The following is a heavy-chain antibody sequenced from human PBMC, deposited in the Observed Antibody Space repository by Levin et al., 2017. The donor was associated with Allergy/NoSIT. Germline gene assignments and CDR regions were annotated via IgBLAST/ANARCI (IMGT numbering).Heavy chain of an antibody. CDR2: IRSKAYGGTT. CDR1: GFTFGDYA. D-gene: IGHD1-1*01. CDR3: TTTRATGTTTHAFDI. Sequence: GGSLRLSCTASGFTFGDYAMSWVRQAPGKGLEWVGFIRSKAYGGTTEYAASVKGRFTISRDDSKSIAYLQMNSLKTEDTAVYYCTTTRATGTTTHAFDIWGQGTMVTVSS. V-gene: IGHV3-49*04. J-gene: IGHJ3*02.